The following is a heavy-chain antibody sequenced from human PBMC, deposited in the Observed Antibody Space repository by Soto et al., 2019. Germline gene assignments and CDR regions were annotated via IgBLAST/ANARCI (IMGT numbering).Heavy chain of an antibody. CDR1: GFTVSSNY. CDR2: IYSGGCT. Sequence: EVQLVETGGGLIQPGGSLRLSCAASGFTVSSNYMSWVRQAPGKGLEWVSVIYSGGCTYYADYVKGRFTISRDNSKNTQYLQMNSLRAEDTAVYDCAREGGTMVRRVISYFDYWGQGTLVTVSS. D-gene: IGHD3-10*01. V-gene: IGHV3-53*02. CDR3: AREGGTMVRRVISYFDY. J-gene: IGHJ4*02.